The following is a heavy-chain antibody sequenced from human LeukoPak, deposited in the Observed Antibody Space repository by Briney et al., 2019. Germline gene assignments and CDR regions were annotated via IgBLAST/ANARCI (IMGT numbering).Heavy chain of an antibody. CDR2: IYYSGST. J-gene: IGHJ3*02. CDR3: ARDWNDSTDRDAFDI. D-gene: IGHD3-22*01. V-gene: IGHV4-30-4*08. CDR1: GGSISSGDYY. Sequence: PSETLSLTCTVSGGSISSGDYYWSWIRQPPGKGLEWIGYIYYSGSTYYNPSLKSRVTISVDTSKNQFSLKLSSVTAADTAVYYCARDWNDSTDRDAFDIWGQGTMVTVSS.